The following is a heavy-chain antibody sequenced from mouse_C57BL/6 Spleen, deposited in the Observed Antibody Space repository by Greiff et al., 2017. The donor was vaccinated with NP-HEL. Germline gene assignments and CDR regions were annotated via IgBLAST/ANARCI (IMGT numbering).Heavy chain of an antibody. D-gene: IGHD4-1*01. Sequence: EVNVVESGGGLVKPGGSLKLSCAASGFTFSSYAMSWVRQTPEKRLEWVATISDGGSYTYYPDNVKGRFTISRDNAKNNLYLQMSHLKSEDTARYYCARGTGTRDFDYWGQGTTLTVSS. CDR2: ISDGGSYT. J-gene: IGHJ2*01. CDR1: GFTFSSYA. CDR3: ARGTGTRDFDY. V-gene: IGHV5-4*03.